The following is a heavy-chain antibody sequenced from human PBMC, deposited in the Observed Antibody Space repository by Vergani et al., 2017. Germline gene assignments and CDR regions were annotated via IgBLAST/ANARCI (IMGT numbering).Heavy chain of an antibody. CDR1: GGSISSYY. CDR2: IYYSGST. D-gene: IGHD6-19*01. V-gene: IGHV4-59*01. CDR3: ARGTYSSGWYNYYYYGMDV. Sequence: QVQLQESGPGLVKPSETLSLTCTVSGGSISSYYWSWIRQPPGKGLEWIGYIYYSGSTNYNPSLKSRVTISVDTSKNQFSLKLSYVTAADTAVYYCARGTYSSGWYNYYYYGMDVWGQGTTVTVSS. J-gene: IGHJ6*02.